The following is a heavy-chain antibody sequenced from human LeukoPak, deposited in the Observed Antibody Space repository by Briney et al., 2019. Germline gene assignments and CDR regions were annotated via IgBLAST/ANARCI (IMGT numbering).Heavy chain of an antibody. CDR1: GGTFISYA. Sequence: SVKVSCKASGGTFISYAISWVRQAPGQGLEWMGGIIPIFGTANYAQKFQGRVTITADESTSTAYMELSSLRSEDTAVYYCVGGYSSSFDYWGQGTLVTVSS. CDR2: IIPIFGTA. D-gene: IGHD6-13*01. V-gene: IGHV1-69*01. CDR3: VGGYSSSFDY. J-gene: IGHJ4*02.